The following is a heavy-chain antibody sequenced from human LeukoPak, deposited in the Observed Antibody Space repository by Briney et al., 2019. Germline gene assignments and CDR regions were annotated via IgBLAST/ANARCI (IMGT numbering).Heavy chain of an antibody. D-gene: IGHD6-13*01. Sequence: GGSLRLSCAASGFTFSSYAMHWVRQAPGKGMEYVSSISSNGGNTYYASSVKGRFTISRDNSKNTLYLQMGSLRTEDMAVYYCARGGPYSRDYFDYWGQGTLVTVSS. CDR3: ARGGPYSRDYFDY. CDR2: ISSNGGNT. V-gene: IGHV3-64*01. J-gene: IGHJ4*02. CDR1: GFTFSSYA.